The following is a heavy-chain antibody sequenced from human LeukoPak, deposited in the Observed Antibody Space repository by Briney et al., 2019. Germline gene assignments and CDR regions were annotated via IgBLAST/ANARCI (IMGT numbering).Heavy chain of an antibody. D-gene: IGHD3-9*01. CDR2: ISGSSSYI. V-gene: IGHV3-21*01. CDR1: GFTFSSYN. J-gene: IGHJ5*02. CDR3: ARNLNSWFDP. Sequence: GGSLRLSCAASGFTFSSYNMNWVRQAPGKGLEWVSSISGSSSYIYYADSLKGRFTISRDNAKNSLFLQMNSLRAEDTAVYYCARNLNSWFDPWGQGTLVTVSS.